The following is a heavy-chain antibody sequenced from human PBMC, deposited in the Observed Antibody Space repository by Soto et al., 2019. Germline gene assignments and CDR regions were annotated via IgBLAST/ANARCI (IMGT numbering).Heavy chain of an antibody. CDR2: IIPIPGTA. CDR1: GGTFGSYA. J-gene: IGHJ6*02. V-gene: IGHV1-69*01. CDR3: ARSQGSSTSLEIYYYYYYGMDV. Sequence: QVQLVQSGAEVKKPGSSVKVSCKASGGTFGSYAISWVRQAPGQGLEWMGGIIPIPGTANYEQKFQGRVTIAADESTSTAYIELISLRREDTAVYYCARSQGSSTSLEIYYYYYYGMDVWGQGTTVTVSS. D-gene: IGHD2-2*01.